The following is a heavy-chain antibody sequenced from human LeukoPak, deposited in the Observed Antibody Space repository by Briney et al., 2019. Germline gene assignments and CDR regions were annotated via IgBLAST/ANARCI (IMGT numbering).Heavy chain of an antibody. Sequence: GGSLRLSCAASGFAFNTFWMSWVRQAPGKGLEWVANIKQDGSEKYYVESVKGRFAISRDNAKNSLHLQMNSLRAEDTAVYYCARGINGDYAHESYFDYWGQGTLVTVSS. D-gene: IGHD4-17*01. V-gene: IGHV3-7*01. CDR1: GFAFNTFW. J-gene: IGHJ4*02. CDR2: IKQDGSEK. CDR3: ARGINGDYAHESYFDY.